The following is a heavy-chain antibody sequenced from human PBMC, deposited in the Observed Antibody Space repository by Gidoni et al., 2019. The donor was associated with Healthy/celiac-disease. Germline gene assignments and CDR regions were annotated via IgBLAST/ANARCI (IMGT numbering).Heavy chain of an antibody. CDR3: ARAWCGGDCYSGAFDI. CDR2: INHSGST. D-gene: IGHD2-21*02. Sequence: QVQLQQWGAGLLKPSETLSLTCAVYGGSFSGDYWSWIRQPPGKGLAWIGEINHSGSTNYNPSLNSRVTISVDTSTNQFSLKLSSVTAADTAVYYCARAWCGGDCYSGAFDIWGQGTMVTVSS. CDR1: GGSFSGDY. J-gene: IGHJ3*02. V-gene: IGHV4-34*01.